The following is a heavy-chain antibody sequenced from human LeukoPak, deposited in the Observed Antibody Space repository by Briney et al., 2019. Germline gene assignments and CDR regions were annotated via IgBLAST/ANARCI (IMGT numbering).Heavy chain of an antibody. J-gene: IGHJ4*02. CDR2: IRDDGSNK. CDR1: GFTFSEYG. D-gene: IGHD1-26*01. CDR3: AKDWGARGCCGDYFDY. V-gene: IGHV3-30*02. Sequence: GGSLRLSFAASGFTFSEYGIHWVRQAPGKGLEWVAFIRDDGSNKYFAESVKGRFTISRDNSKNTVSLQMNSLRSDDTGVYYCAKDWGARGCCGDYFDYWGQGSLVTVSS.